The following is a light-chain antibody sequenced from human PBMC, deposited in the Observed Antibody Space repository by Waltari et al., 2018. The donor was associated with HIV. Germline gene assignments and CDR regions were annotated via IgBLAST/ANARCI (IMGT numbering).Light chain of an antibody. CDR2: RAS. Sequence: DIQMTQSPSTPSASLGDRVTITCRASQSISTWLALYQRKPGKAPKRLIYRASTLQKGVPSMFRGTGSRTDFTLTITKLQPDDFATYYCQQYSSYFTFGPGTKLEVK. V-gene: IGKV1-5*03. CDR1: QSISTW. CDR3: QQYSSYFT. J-gene: IGKJ2*01.